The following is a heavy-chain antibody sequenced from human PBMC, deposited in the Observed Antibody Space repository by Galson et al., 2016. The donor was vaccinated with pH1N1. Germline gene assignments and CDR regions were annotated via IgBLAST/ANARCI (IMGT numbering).Heavy chain of an antibody. V-gene: IGHV1-69*13. CDR2: VSPVFGPA. J-gene: IGHJ6*01. CDR1: GGTFSSYT. Sequence: SVKVSCKASGGTFSSYTMNWVRQAPGQGLEWMGGVSPVFGPAGYPQKFRGRVTITADESTSTASMELSSLHQGPIGLPPGTLLQEHLWG. CDR3: TLLQEHL.